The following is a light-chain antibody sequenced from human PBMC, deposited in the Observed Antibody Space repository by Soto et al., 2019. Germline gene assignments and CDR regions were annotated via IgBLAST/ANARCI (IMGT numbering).Light chain of an antibody. CDR3: SSYTSSSTTV. Sequence: QSALTQPASVSGSPGPSITISCTGTSSDVGGYNYVSWYQQHPGKAPKLMIYDVSNRPSGVSNRFSGSKSGNTASLTISGLQAEDEADYYCSSYTSSSTTVFGTGTKLTVL. CDR2: DVS. CDR1: SSDVGGYNY. J-gene: IGLJ1*01. V-gene: IGLV2-14*01.